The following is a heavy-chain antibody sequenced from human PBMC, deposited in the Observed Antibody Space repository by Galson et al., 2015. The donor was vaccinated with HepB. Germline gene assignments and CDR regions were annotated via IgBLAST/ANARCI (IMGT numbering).Heavy chain of an antibody. V-gene: IGHV3-21*01. CDR2: ISSSSSYI. CDR3: ASSYDSSGYHAFDL. D-gene: IGHD3-22*01. J-gene: IGHJ3*01. CDR1: GFTFSRYS. Sequence: SLRLSCAVSGFTFSRYSMNWVRQAPGKGLEWVSSISSSSSYIYYADSVKGRFTISRDNAKNSLYLQMNSLRVEDTAVYYRASSYDSSGYHAFDLWGQGTMVTVSS.